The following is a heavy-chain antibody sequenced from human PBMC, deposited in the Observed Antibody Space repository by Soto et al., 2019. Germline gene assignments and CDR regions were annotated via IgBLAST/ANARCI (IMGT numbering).Heavy chain of an antibody. CDR3: AREMAISGGGGYYYGMDV. V-gene: IGHV1-69*13. CDR1: GGTFSSYA. D-gene: IGHD2-15*01. Sequence: ASVKVSCKASGGTFSSYAISWVRQAPGQGLEWMGGIIPIFGTANYAQKFQGRVTITADESTSTAYMELSSLRSEDTAVYYCAREMAISGGGGYYYGMDVWGQGTTVTVSS. CDR2: IIPIFGTA. J-gene: IGHJ6*02.